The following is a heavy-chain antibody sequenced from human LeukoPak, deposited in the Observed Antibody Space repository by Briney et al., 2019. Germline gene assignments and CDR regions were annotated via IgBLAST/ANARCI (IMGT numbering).Heavy chain of an antibody. V-gene: IGHV4-34*01. CDR1: GESLNSYY. CDR3: ARGAWATRLGS. D-gene: IGHD2-15*01. CDR2: IYESGTT. J-gene: IGHJ4*02. Sequence: SETLSLTCAVYGESLNSYYWSWVRQPPGEGLEWIGEIYESGTTEYNPSLKSRVTISMIPSKQQFSLSLSSVTAADTAVYYCARGAWATRLGSWGLGTPVIVSS.